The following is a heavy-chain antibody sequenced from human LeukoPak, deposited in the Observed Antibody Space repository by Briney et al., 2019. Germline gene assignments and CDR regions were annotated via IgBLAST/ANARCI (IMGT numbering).Heavy chain of an antibody. J-gene: IGHJ5*02. Sequence: GGSLRLSCAASGFTVSSNYMSWVRQAPGKGLEWVSVIYSGGSTYYADSVKGRFTISRDNSKNTLYLQMNSLRAEDTAVYYCATDYYYGSGSFFTWGQGTLVTVSS. CDR1: GFTVSSNY. V-gene: IGHV3-53*01. D-gene: IGHD3-10*01. CDR2: IYSGGST. CDR3: ATDYYYGSGSFFT.